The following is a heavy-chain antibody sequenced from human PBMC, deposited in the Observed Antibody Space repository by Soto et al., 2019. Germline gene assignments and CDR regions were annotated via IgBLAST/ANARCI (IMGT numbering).Heavy chain of an antibody. D-gene: IGHD2-15*01. CDR1: GFTFSSFA. CDR2: KEFDGINQ. J-gene: IGHJ6*02. V-gene: IGHV3-30-3*01. Sequence: SLRLSCAASGFTFSSFAMHWVRQAPGKGLEWVAVKEFDGINQYYADSVKGRFTISRDNSKNTLDLQMSSLRLEDTAVYYCARGALAAPFYYYGMDVWGQGTTVTVSS. CDR3: ARGALAAPFYYYGMDV.